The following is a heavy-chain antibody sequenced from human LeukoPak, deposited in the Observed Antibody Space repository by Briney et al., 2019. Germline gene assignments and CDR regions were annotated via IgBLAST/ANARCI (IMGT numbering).Heavy chain of an antibody. CDR2: IYSGGST. Sequence: LSGGALRLSCSASGFTVSSNYMSWVRQAPGKGVEWVSVIYSGGSTYYADSVKGRFTISRDNSKNTLYLQMNSLRAEDTAVYYCARGEVAGTEGFDYWGQGTLVTVSS. CDR1: GFTVSSNY. J-gene: IGHJ4*02. CDR3: ARGEVAGTEGFDY. V-gene: IGHV3-53*01. D-gene: IGHD6-19*01.